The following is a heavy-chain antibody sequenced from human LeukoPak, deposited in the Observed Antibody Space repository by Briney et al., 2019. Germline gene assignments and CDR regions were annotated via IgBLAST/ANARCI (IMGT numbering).Heavy chain of an antibody. CDR2: ISAYNGNT. J-gene: IGHJ6*02. Sequence: ASVKVSCKASGYTFTSYGISWVRQAPGQGLERMGWISAYNGNTNYAQKLQGRVTMTTDTSTSTAYMELKSLRSDDTAVYYCARDRSYSYGQMAYYYYGMDVWGQGTTVTVSS. CDR1: GYTFTSYG. V-gene: IGHV1-18*01. CDR3: ARDRSYSYGQMAYYYYGMDV. D-gene: IGHD5-18*01.